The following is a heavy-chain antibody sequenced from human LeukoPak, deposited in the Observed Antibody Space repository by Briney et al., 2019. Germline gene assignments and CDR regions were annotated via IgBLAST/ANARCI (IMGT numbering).Heavy chain of an antibody. CDR2: IIPIFGTA. Sequence: GASVKVSCKASGGTFSSYAISWVRQAPGQGLEWMGGIIPIFGTANYAQKFQGRVTITADESTSTAYMELSSLRSEDTAVYYCAREIFFDSSGYYQCYFDYWGQGTLVTVSS. CDR3: AREIFFDSSGYYQCYFDY. CDR1: GGTFSSYA. V-gene: IGHV1-69*13. D-gene: IGHD3-22*01. J-gene: IGHJ4*02.